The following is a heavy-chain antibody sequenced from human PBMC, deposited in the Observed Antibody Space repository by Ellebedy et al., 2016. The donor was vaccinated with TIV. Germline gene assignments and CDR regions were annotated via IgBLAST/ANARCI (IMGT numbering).Heavy chain of an antibody. J-gene: IGHJ4*02. D-gene: IGHD6-19*01. CDR3: ARHPLEWLVGPMYFDY. CDR2: IYYGGST. Sequence: MPSETLSLTCTVYGGSISSSSYYWGWIRQPPGKGLEWIGSIYYGGSTYYNPSLKSRVTISVDTSKNQVSLKLSSVTAADTAVYYCARHPLEWLVGPMYFDYWGQGTLVTVSS. CDR1: GGSISSSSYY. V-gene: IGHV4-39*01.